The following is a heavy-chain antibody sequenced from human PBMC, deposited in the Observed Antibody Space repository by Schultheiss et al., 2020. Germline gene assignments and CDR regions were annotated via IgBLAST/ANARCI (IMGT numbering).Heavy chain of an antibody. J-gene: IGHJ4*02. CDR2: ISGSGGGA. CDR3: AKARDYYDSSGIYYVLISRSFDS. CDR1: GFTFNSYA. D-gene: IGHD3-22*01. V-gene: IGHV3-23*01. Sequence: GGSLRLSCVASGFTFNSYAMTWVRQAPGKGLEWVSSISGSGGGAYYADSVKGRFTISRDNSRNTLYLQMKSLRVEDTAVYYCAKARDYYDSSGIYYVLISRSFDSWGQGTQVTVYS.